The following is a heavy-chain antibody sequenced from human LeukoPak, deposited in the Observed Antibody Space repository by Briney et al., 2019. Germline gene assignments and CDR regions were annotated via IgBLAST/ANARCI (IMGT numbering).Heavy chain of an antibody. CDR3: ASLGCSSTSCYNY. CDR1: GFTFSSYA. J-gene: IGHJ4*02. CDR2: ISGSGGST. Sequence: GGSLRLSCAASGFTFSSYAMSWVRQAPGKGLEWVSAISGSGGSTNYADSVKGRFTISRDNAKNSLYLQMNSLRAEDTAVYCCASLGCSSTSCYNYWGQGTLVTVSS. V-gene: IGHV3-23*01. D-gene: IGHD2-2*02.